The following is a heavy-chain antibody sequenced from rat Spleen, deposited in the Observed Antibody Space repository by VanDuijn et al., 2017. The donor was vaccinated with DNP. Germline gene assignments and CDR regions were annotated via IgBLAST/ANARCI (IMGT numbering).Heavy chain of an antibody. D-gene: IGHD1-11*01. V-gene: IGHV5-58*01. CDR2: ITSSGGST. CDR1: GFTFSSYW. CDR3: TKPASYGGFWFAH. J-gene: IGHJ3*01. Sequence: EVQLVETGGGLVQPGRSLKLSCVASGFTFSSYWMFWIRQPPGKGLEWVASITSSGGSTYYPDSVKGRFTISRDNAKNTLYLQMNSLRSEDTATYYCTKPASYGGFWFAHWGQGTLVTVSS.